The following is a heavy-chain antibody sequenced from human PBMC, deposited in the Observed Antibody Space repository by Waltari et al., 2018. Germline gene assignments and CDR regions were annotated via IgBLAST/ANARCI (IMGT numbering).Heavy chain of an antibody. CDR1: GFTVSANY. CDR2: IESGGSS. CDR3: ARARFTCRGGDCPYFDY. D-gene: IGHD2-21*02. Sequence: EVQLVESGGGLIQPGGSLRLSCAASGFTVSANYMTWVRQSPGKGLDWGALIESGGSSFYSDSVKGRFTISRDNCGNTVHLHMNSLSAEDTAVYYCARARFTCRGGDCPYFDYWGQGALVTVSS. J-gene: IGHJ4*02. V-gene: IGHV3-53*03.